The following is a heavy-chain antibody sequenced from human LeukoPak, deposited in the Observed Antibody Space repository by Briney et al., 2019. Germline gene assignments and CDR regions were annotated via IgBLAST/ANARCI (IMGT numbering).Heavy chain of an antibody. D-gene: IGHD2-15*01. CDR2: IYSSGTT. CDR3: ARASAPGGTRLFDY. Sequence: SSETLSLTCTVSGGSITNYYWNWIRQPPGEGLEWIGFIYSSGTTNYNPSLKSRLTISLDTSKNQFSLNLTSMTAADTAVYYCARASAPGGTRLFDYWGQGTLVTVSS. J-gene: IGHJ4*02. V-gene: IGHV4-59*01. CDR1: GGSITNYY.